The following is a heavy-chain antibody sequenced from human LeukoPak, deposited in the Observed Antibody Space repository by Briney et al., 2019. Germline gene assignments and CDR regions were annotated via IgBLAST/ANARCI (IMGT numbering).Heavy chain of an antibody. CDR1: GFTFSSYW. CDR3: ARGAPMDV. D-gene: IGHD3-16*01. Sequence: GGSLRLSCAASGFTFSSYWMHWVRHTPGKGLVWVSRIDSDGSYTSYADSVKGRFTIPRDNAKNTLYLQMYSLRAEDMAVYYCARGAPMDVWGQGTTVTVSS. J-gene: IGHJ6*02. CDR2: IDSDGSYT. V-gene: IGHV3-74*01.